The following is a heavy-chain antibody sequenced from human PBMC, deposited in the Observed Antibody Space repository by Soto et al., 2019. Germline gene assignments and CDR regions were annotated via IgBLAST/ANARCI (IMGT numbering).Heavy chain of an antibody. CDR1: GGSLSNYY. J-gene: IGHJ6*02. V-gene: IGHV4-59*01. CDR3: ARGQGNCGGDCYVPYYYGMDV. D-gene: IGHD2-21*02. Sequence: SETLSLTCTVSGGSLSNYYWTWIRQPPEKGLEWIGYIYYSGSTNYNPSLKSRVTISVDTSKNQFSLKLSSVTAADTAVYYCARGQGNCGGDCYVPYYYGMDVWGQGTTVTVSS. CDR2: IYYSGST.